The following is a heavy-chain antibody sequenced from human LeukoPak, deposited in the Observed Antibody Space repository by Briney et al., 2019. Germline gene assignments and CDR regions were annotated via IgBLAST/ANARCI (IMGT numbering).Heavy chain of an antibody. CDR2: ISGSGGST. J-gene: IGHJ4*02. D-gene: IGHD6-13*01. CDR3: ARSLFGTGVSFDY. Sequence: GGSLRLSCAASGFTFSSYGMSWVRQAPGKGLEWVSAISGSGGSTYYADSVKGRFTISRDNSKNTLYLQMNSLRAEDTAVYYCARSLFGTGVSFDYWGQGTLVTVSS. CDR1: GFTFSSYG. V-gene: IGHV3-23*01.